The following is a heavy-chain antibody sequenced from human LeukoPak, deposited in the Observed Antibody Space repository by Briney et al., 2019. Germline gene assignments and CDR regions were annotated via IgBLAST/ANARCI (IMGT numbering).Heavy chain of an antibody. CDR1: GGSISSYY. CDR2: IYYSGST. D-gene: IGHD3-3*01. CDR3: ARVSTIFGVVRYNYDYMDV. V-gene: IGHV4-59*08. Sequence: AETLSLTCTVSGGSISSYYWSWIRQPPGKGLEWIGYIYYSGSTNYNPSLKSRVTISVDTSKNQFSLKLSSVTAADTAVYYCARVSTIFGVVRYNYDYMDVWGKGTTVTVSS. J-gene: IGHJ6*03.